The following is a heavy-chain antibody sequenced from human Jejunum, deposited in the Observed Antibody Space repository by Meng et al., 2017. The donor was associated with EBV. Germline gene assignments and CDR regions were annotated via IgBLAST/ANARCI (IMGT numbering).Heavy chain of an antibody. D-gene: IGHD5-12*01. CDR2: IYYSGST. CDR1: GGSVNSGNVY. J-gene: IGHJ4*02. CDR3: AGLRYSGYDRAFDY. V-gene: IGHV4-61*01. Sequence: QLQLQESCPGLVKPSETLSLTCTVSGGSVNSGNVYWSWIRQPSGKGLEWIGYIYYSGSTNYIPSLKSRVTISLDTSKNQFSLKLSSVTAADTAVYYCAGLRYSGYDRAFDYWGQGALVTVSS.